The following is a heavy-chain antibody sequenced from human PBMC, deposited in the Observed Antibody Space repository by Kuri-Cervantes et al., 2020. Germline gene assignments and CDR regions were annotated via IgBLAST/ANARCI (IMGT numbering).Heavy chain of an antibody. CDR1: GFTFSDYA. Sequence: GGSLRLSCVASGFTFSDYAMHWVRQAPGKGLEWVALMRFDGSKKYYGDSVKGRFTISRDNSKNTLYVQMNSLRAEDTALYYCTRDNVTMIGDYWGQGTLVTVSS. CDR2: MRFDGSKK. J-gene: IGHJ4*02. D-gene: IGHD3-22*01. CDR3: TRDNVTMIGDY. V-gene: IGHV3-30*02.